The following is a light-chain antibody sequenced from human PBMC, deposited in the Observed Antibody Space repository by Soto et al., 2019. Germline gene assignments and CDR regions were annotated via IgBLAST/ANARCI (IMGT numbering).Light chain of an antibody. CDR1: SSNIGAGYD. CDR2: GNS. Sequence: QSVLTQPPSVSGAPGQRVTISCTGSSSNIGAGYDVHWYQQLPGTAPKLLIYGNSNRPSGVPDRFSGSKSGTSASLATTGLQAEDEAEYYCQSYDSSLSGSRVFGGGTKLTVL. CDR3: QSYDSSLSGSRV. J-gene: IGLJ2*01. V-gene: IGLV1-40*01.